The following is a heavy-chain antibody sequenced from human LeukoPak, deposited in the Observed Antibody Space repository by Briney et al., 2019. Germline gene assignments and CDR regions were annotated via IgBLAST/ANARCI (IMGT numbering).Heavy chain of an antibody. CDR3: AGAPIQPPP. D-gene: IGHD5-18*01. CDR1: GFTFSTYW. CDR2: IKPDGSEK. Sequence: GGSLRLSCAASGFTFSTYWMTWVRQAPGKGLEWVANIKPDGSEKYYVDSVKGRFTISRDNAKNSLYLQMNSLRAEATAVYFCAGAPIQPPPWGQGTLVTVSS. V-gene: IGHV3-7*01. J-gene: IGHJ5*02.